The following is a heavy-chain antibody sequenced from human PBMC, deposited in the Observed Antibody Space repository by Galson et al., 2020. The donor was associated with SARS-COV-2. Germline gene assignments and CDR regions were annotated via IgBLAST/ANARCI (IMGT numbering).Heavy chain of an antibody. CDR3: ARSIQTMTASPQMYFES. Sequence: KASATLSLTCIVSDFSVSSSEFYWGWIRQPTGKGLEWVASVHQTGPFHDNPSLNTRVTISLDTSKNTFSLKLRSVTAADTAVYYCARSIQTMTASPQMYFESWGQGMLVTVSS. CDR1: DFSVSSSEFY. D-gene: IGHD1-1*01. V-gene: IGHV4-38-2*02. J-gene: IGHJ4*02. CDR2: VHQTGPF.